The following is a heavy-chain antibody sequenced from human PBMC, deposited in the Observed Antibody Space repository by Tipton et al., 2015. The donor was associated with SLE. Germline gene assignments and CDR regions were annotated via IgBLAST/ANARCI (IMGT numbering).Heavy chain of an antibody. V-gene: IGHV4-34*01. CDR3: ARKISVPAWGDYFDY. CDR1: GGTSRDYF. Sequence: TLSLTCAVYGGTSRDYFWSWIRQPPGKGLEWIGEVSHRGTTNYNPSLDSRVTISLDRFNNQFSLKLTSVTAADMAVYYCARKISVPAWGDYFDYWGLGTRVIVSS. D-gene: IGHD3-16*01. J-gene: IGHJ4*02. CDR2: VSHRGTT.